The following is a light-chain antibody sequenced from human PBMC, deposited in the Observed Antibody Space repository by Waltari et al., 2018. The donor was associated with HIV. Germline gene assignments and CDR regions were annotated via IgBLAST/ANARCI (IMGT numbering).Light chain of an antibody. Sequence: DIQMTQSPSSLSASVGDGVTISCRASQSIISYLNWYQQKPGKAPKLLIYAASSLQSGVPSRFSGSGSGTDFTLTISSLQPEDFATYYCQQSYSTPRTFGQGTKVEIK. CDR2: AAS. V-gene: IGKV1-39*01. CDR3: QQSYSTPRT. CDR1: QSIISY. J-gene: IGKJ1*01.